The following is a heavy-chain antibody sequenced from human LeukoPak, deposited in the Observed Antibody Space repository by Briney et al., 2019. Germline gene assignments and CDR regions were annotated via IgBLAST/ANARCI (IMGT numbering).Heavy chain of an antibody. V-gene: IGHV3-33*01. D-gene: IGHD2-21*02. Sequence: GGSLRLSCAASGFTFSSYGMHWVRQAPGKGLEWVAVIWYDGSNKYYADSVKGRFTISRHNSKNTLYLQMNSLRAEDTAVYYCASSYCGGDCAAPYGMDVWGQGTTVTVSS. CDR2: IWYDGSNK. J-gene: IGHJ6*02. CDR3: ASSYCGGDCAAPYGMDV. CDR1: GFTFSSYG.